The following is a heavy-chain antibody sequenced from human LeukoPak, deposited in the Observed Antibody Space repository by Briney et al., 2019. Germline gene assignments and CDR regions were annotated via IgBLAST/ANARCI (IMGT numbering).Heavy chain of an antibody. CDR3: AKASFRGVIIPDAFDI. V-gene: IGHV3-9*01. D-gene: IGHD3-10*01. CDR1: GFTFDDYA. Sequence: GGSLRLSCAASGFTFDDYAMHWVRQAPGKGLEWVSGISWNCGSIGYADSVKGRFTISRDNAKNSLYLQMNSLRAEDTALYYCAKASFRGVIIPDAFDIWGQGTMVTVSS. CDR2: ISWNCGSI. J-gene: IGHJ3*02.